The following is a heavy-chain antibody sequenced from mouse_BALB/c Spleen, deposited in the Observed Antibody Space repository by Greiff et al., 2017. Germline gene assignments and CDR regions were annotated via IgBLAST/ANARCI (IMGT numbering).Heavy chain of an antibody. D-gene: IGHD1-1*01. Sequence: LQESGAELVKPGPSVKLSCKASGYTFTEYIIHWVKQRSGQGLEWIGWFYPGSGSIKYNEKFKDKATLTADKSSSTVYLELSRLTSEDSTVYFCARHEGGYGSIYAMDYWGQGTSVTVSS. CDR1: GYTFTEYI. CDR2: FYPGSGSI. CDR3: ARHEGGYGSIYAMDY. J-gene: IGHJ4*01. V-gene: IGHV1-62-2*01.